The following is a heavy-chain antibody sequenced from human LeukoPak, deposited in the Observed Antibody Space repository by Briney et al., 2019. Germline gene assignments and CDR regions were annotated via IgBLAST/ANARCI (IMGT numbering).Heavy chain of an antibody. J-gene: IGHJ4*02. CDR3: AREQGGYDPPNY. CDR1: GYTFTSYG. Sequence: GASVKVSCKASGYTFTSYGISWVRQAPGQGLEWMGWINPNSGGTNYAQKFQGRVTMTRDTSISTAYMELSRLRSDDTAVYYCAREQGGYDPPNYWGQGTLVTVSS. D-gene: IGHD5-12*01. V-gene: IGHV1-2*02. CDR2: INPNSGGT.